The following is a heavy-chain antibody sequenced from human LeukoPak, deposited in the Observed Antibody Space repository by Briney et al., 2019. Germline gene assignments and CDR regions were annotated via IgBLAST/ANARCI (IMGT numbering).Heavy chain of an antibody. D-gene: IGHD6-6*01. J-gene: IGHJ4*02. CDR2: IYYSGST. CDR3: ARDEKLAGFDY. V-gene: IGHV4-59*01. Sequence: SETLSLTCTVSGVSISGYYWSWIRQPPGKGLEWIGYIYYSGSTNYNPSLKSRVTISVDTSKNQFSLKLSSVTAADTAVYYCARDEKLAGFDYWGQGTLVTVSS. CDR1: GVSISGYY.